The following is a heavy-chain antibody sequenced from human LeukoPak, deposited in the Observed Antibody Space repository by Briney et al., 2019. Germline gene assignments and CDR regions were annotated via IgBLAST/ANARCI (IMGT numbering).Heavy chain of an antibody. CDR3: ARHLVENTNIVVVVAATPYNWFDP. J-gene: IGHJ5*02. Sequence: NPSETLSLTCTVSGGSISSSSYYWGWIRQPPGKGLEWIGSIYYSGSTYYNPSLKSRVTISVDTSKNQFSLKLSSVTAADTAVYYCARHLVENTNIVVVVAATPYNWFDPWGQGTLVTVSS. CDR1: GGSISSSSYY. V-gene: IGHV4-39*01. D-gene: IGHD2-15*01. CDR2: IYYSGST.